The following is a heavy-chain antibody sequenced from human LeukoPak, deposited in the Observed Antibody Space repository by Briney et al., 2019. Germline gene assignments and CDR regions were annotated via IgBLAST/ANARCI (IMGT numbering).Heavy chain of an antibody. D-gene: IGHD2-2*02. CDR2: IFHTGST. V-gene: IGHV4-4*02. Sequence: PSGTLSLTCVVSGGSITDNWWSWVRQPPGKGLEWIGEIFHTGSTNYNPSLKSRVTISVDKSKNQFSLKLSSVTAADTAVYYCARDHIVVVPAAISGAFDIWGQGTMVTVSS. CDR1: GGSITDNW. CDR3: ARDHIVVVPAAISGAFDI. J-gene: IGHJ3*02.